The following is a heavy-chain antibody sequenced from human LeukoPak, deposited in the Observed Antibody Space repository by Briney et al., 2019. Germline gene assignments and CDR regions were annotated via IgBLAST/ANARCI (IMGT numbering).Heavy chain of an antibody. V-gene: IGHV1-69*05. D-gene: IGHD6-19*01. J-gene: IGHJ4*02. CDR2: IIPIFGTA. CDR3: ASSPRSSGSKGGFDY. CDR1: GGTFSSYA. Sequence: SVKVSCKASGGTFSSYAISWVRHAPGQGLEWMGRIIPIFGTANYAQKFQGRVTITTDESTSTAYMELSSLRSEDTAVYYCASSPRSSGSKGGFDYWGQGTLVTVSS.